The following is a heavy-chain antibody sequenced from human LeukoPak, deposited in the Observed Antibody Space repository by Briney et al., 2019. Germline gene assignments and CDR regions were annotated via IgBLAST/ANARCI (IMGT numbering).Heavy chain of an antibody. D-gene: IGHD5-12*01. CDR2: IRYDGSNK. CDR3: ARDFKEATISGIPY. CDR1: GFTFSSYG. Sequence: GGSLRLSCAASGFTFSSYGMHWVRQAPGKGLEWVAFIRYDGSNKYYADSVKGRFTISRDNSKNTLYLQMNSLRAEDTAVYYCARDFKEATISGIPYWGQGTLVTVSS. J-gene: IGHJ4*02. V-gene: IGHV3-30*02.